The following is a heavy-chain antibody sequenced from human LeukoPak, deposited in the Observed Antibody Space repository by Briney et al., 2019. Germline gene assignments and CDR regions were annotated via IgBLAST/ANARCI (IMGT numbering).Heavy chain of an antibody. Sequence: PSETLSLTCTVSGGSISSYYWSWIRQPPGKGLGWIGYIYYSGSTNYNPSLKSRVTISVDTSKNQFSLKLSSVTAADTAVYYCARGAARSYYYYMDVWGKGTTVTVSS. CDR3: ARGAARSYYYYMDV. CDR1: GGSISSYY. J-gene: IGHJ6*03. CDR2: IYYSGST. V-gene: IGHV4-59*01.